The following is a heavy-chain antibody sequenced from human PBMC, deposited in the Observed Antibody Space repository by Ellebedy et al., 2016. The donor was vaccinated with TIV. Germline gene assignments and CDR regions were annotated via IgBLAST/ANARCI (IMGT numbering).Heavy chain of an antibody. D-gene: IGHD6-13*01. CDR3: ARVSRGSSSWYFDY. CDR1: GFTFSDYY. Sequence: GESLKISXAASGFTFSDYYMSWIRQAPGKGLEWVSYISSSGSTIYYADSVKGRFTISRDNAKNSLYLQMNSLRAEDTAVYYCARVSRGSSSWYFDYWGQGTLVTVSS. CDR2: ISSSGSTI. J-gene: IGHJ4*02. V-gene: IGHV3-11*01.